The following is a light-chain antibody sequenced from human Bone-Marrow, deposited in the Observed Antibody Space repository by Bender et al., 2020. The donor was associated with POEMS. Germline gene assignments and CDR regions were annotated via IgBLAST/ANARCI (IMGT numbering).Light chain of an antibody. CDR2: EDT. J-gene: IGLJ2*01. Sequence: SSELAQPSSVSVSPGQTANITCSGDVLAKKFARWFQQKPGQAPVMLIYEDTARPSGTPERFSGSSSGSTVTLTITGAQVEDEADYYCYSTGDNYRVLFGGGTKLSVL. CDR1: VLAKKF. CDR3: YSTGDNYRVL. V-gene: IGLV3-27*01.